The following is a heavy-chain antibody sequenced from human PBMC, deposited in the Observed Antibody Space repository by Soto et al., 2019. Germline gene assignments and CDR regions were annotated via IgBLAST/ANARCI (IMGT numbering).Heavy chain of an antibody. CDR2: ISTYNGNT. CDR1: GYTFTTCG. J-gene: IGHJ4*02. D-gene: IGHD3-10*01. V-gene: IGHV1-18*01. CDR3: VRDLDGSGSYYTDF. Sequence: QVQLVQSGTEVKKPGASVKVSCKASGYTFTTCGISWVRQAPRQGLEWMGWISTYNGNTNYAQKLQGRVTMTTDTSTSTAYMELRSLRSDDTAVYYCVRDLDGSGSYYTDFWGQGTLVYVSS.